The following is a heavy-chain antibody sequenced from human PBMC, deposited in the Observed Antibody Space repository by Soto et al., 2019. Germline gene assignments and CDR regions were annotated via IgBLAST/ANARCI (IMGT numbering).Heavy chain of an antibody. CDR2: IYYSGST. CDR3: AKSSGVSATNWVDA. Sequence: QVHLQESGPGLVKPSGTLSLTCGVSGGSISSINWWSWVRQTPGKGLEWIGEIYYSGSTNYNPSLTSRVTMSIDKSKNQVFLNLTSVPAADTALYYCAKSSGVSATNWVDAWGQGTLVTVSS. CDR1: GGSISSINW. V-gene: IGHV4-4*02. D-gene: IGHD3-10*01. J-gene: IGHJ5*02.